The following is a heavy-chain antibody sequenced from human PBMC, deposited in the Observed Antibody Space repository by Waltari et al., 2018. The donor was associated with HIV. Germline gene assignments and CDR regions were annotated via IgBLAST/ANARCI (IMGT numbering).Heavy chain of an antibody. CDR3: ARVRSSSRDFDQ. D-gene: IGHD6-6*01. CDR2: IFSSYEK. J-gene: IGHJ4*02. CDR1: GFSLNNPRMG. V-gene: IGHV2-26*01. Sequence: QVTLKESGPVLVKPTETLTLTCTVSGFSLNNPRMGVSWIRQPPGKALEWLAHIFSSYEKSYSTSLESRLTISKDNSKSQVGLTMTNMDPVDTATYYCARVRSSSRDFDQWGQGTLVAVSS.